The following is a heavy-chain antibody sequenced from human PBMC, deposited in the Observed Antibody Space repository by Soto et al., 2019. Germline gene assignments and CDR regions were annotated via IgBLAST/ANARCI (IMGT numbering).Heavy chain of an antibody. CDR1: GGSFSGYY. D-gene: IGHD3-22*01. V-gene: IGHV4-34*01. Sequence: SETLSLTCAVYGGSFSGYYWSWIRQPPGKGLEWIGEINHSGSTNYNPSLKSRVTISVDTTKNQLSLKLSSATAADTAVYYCARGRRYYDSSGYYYDYWGQGTLVTVSS. CDR3: ARGRRYYDSSGYYYDY. J-gene: IGHJ4*02. CDR2: INHSGST.